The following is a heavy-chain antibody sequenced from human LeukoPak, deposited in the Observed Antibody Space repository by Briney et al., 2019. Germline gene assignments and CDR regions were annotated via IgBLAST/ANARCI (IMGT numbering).Heavy chain of an antibody. J-gene: IGHJ4*02. CDR3: ARDFRGPIDY. V-gene: IGHV4-39*07. CDR1: GGSIGSSSYY. D-gene: IGHD3-16*01. Sequence: SETLSLTCTVSGGSIGSSSYYWGWIRQPPGKGLEWIGSIYYSGSTYYNPSLKSRVTISVDTSKNQFSLKLSSVTAADTAVYYCARDFRGPIDYWGQGTLVTVSS. CDR2: IYYSGST.